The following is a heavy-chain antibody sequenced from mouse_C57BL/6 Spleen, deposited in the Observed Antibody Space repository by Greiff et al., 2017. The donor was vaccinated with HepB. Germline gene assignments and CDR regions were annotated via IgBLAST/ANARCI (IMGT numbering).Heavy chain of an antibody. J-gene: IGHJ3*01. CDR2: ISDGGSYT. CDR3: ARDIYYGSSSSGFAY. Sequence: EVMLVESGGGLVKPGGSLKLSCAASGFTFSSYAMSWVRQTPEKRLEWVATISDGGSYTYYPDNVKGRFTISRDNAKNNLYLQMSHLKSEDTAMYYCARDIYYGSSSSGFAYWGQGTLVTVSA. CDR1: GFTFSSYA. D-gene: IGHD1-1*01. V-gene: IGHV5-4*01.